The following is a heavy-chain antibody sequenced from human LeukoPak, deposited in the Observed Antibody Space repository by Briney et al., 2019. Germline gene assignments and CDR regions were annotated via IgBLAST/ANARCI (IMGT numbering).Heavy chain of an antibody. D-gene: IGHD3-16*02. CDR3: AREGLRLGELSLDYYFDY. Sequence: SETLSLTCAVSGGSISSSNWWSWVRQPPGQGLEWIGEIYHSGSTNYNPSLKSRVTISVDKSKNQFSLKLSSVTAADTAVYYCAREGLRLGELSLDYYFDYWGQGTLVTVSS. CDR2: IYHSGST. V-gene: IGHV4-4*02. CDR1: GGSISSSNW. J-gene: IGHJ4*02.